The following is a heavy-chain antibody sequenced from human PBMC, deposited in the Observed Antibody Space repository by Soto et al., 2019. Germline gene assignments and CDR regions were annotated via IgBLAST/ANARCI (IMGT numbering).Heavy chain of an antibody. J-gene: IGHJ4*02. CDR1: GGSISSSSYY. CDR3: ARRWGDILTGYYYDY. CDR2: IYYSGST. Sequence: SETLSLTCTVSGGSISSSSYYWGWIRQPPGKGLEWIGSIYYSGSTYYNPSLKSRATISVDTSKNQFSLKLSSVTAADTAVYYCARRWGDILTGYYYDYWGQGTLVTVSS. D-gene: IGHD3-9*01. V-gene: IGHV4-39*01.